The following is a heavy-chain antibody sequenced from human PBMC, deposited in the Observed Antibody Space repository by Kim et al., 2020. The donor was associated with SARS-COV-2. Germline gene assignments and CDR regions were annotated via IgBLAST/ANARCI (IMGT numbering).Heavy chain of an antibody. J-gene: IGHJ4*02. CDR2: INAGNGNT. Sequence: ASVKVSCKASGYTFTRYAMHWVRQAPGQRLEWMGWINAGNGNTKYSQKFQGRVTITRDTSASTAYMELSSLRSEDTAVYYCARGATYYYGSGSYYFDYWGQGTLVTVSS. CDR3: ARGATYYYGSGSYYFDY. D-gene: IGHD3-10*01. CDR1: GYTFTRYA. V-gene: IGHV1-3*01.